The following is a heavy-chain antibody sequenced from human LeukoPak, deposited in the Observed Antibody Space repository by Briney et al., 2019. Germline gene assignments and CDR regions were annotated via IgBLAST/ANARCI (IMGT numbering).Heavy chain of an antibody. J-gene: IGHJ4*02. D-gene: IGHD6-13*01. CDR2: IDLDDDK. CDR3: ARTPPVAAAGSFDY. Sequence: SGPALVIPTQTLTLTCSFSGFSISPSGMCVSWIRQPPGKALEWLARIDLDDDKYYSTSLKTRLTISMDTSKNQVVLTMTNMDPVDTATYYCARTPPVAAAGSFDYWGQGTLVTVSS. V-gene: IGHV2-70*11. CDR1: GFSISPSGMC.